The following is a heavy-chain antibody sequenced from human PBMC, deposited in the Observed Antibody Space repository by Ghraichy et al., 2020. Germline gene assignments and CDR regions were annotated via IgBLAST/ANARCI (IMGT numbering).Heavy chain of an antibody. CDR2: ISNGSTYI. CDR3: ARNSRGADAFDI. CDR1: GFTFSTYS. V-gene: IGHV3-21*01. J-gene: IGHJ3*02. Sequence: GGSLRLSCAASGFTFSTYSINWVRQAPGKGLEWVSSISNGSTYIYYADSVKGRFTISRDNAKNSLYLQMNSLRAEDTAVYYCARNSRGADAFDIWGQGTMVTVSS.